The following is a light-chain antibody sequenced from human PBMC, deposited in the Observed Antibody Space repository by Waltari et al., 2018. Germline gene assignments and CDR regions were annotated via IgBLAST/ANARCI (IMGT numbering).Light chain of an antibody. V-gene: IGLV2-11*01. CDR1: SSSGDGYNY. CDR2: YIN. Sequence: QSALTQPRSVSGPPGPSVTIFCTAPSSSGDGYNYVFWYQQPPDKAPKLIIYYINKRPSGVPDRVSGSKSGNTASLTISGLQAEDEADYYCGSYVGSNIYWVFGGGTKLTVL. J-gene: IGLJ3*02. CDR3: GSYVGSNIYWV.